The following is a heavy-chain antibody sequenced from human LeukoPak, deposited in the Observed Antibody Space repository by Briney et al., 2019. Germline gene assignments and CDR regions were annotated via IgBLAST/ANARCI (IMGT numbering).Heavy chain of an antibody. CDR1: GGSISSSTYY. CDR2: IYYSGST. D-gene: IGHD3-10*01. J-gene: IGHJ5*02. V-gene: IGHV4-39*07. CDR3: ARRSGVPMVRGVRSNWFDP. Sequence: SETLSLTCTVSGGSISSSTYYWGWIRQSPGKGLEWIGSIYYSGSTYYNPSLKSRVTISVDTSKNQFSLKLSSVTAADTAVYYCARRSGVPMVRGVRSNWFDPWGQGTLVTVSS.